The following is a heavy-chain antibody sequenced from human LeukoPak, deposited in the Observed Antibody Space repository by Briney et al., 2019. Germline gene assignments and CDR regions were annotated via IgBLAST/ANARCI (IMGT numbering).Heavy chain of an antibody. CDR1: GYTFIGYY. J-gene: IGHJ3*02. CDR2: INPNSGGT. D-gene: IGHD5-18*01. Sequence: ASVKVSCKASGYTFIGYYMHWVRQAPGQGLEWMGWINPNSGGTKYAQKFQGRVTMTRDTSISTAYMELSRLRSDDTAVYYCARVKRGYSYGPDAFDIWGQGTMVTVSS. V-gene: IGHV1-2*02. CDR3: ARVKRGYSYGPDAFDI.